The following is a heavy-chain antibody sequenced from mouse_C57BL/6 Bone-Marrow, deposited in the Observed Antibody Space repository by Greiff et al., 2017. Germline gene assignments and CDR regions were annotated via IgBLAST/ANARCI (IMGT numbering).Heavy chain of an antibody. V-gene: IGHV1-55*01. J-gene: IGHJ4*01. CDR3: ARSGTGYGNAMAY. D-gene: IGHD4-1*01. Sequence: QVQLQQPGAELVKPGASVKMSCKATGYNFTSYWITWVTQRPGKGLEWIGDINPGSGSTNYNEKFKSKATLTVDTSSSTAYMQLSSLTSEDSAVYYCARSGTGYGNAMAYWGQGTSVTVSS. CDR2: INPGSGST. CDR1: GYNFTSYW.